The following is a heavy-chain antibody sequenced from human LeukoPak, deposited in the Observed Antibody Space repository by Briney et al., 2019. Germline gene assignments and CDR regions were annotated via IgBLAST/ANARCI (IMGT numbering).Heavy chain of an antibody. D-gene: IGHD3-10*01. J-gene: IGHJ3*02. CDR1: GGSFSGYY. CDR3: ATHYRGSYAFDI. V-gene: IGHV4-59*10. CDR2: IYTSGST. Sequence: SETLSLTCAVYGGSFSGYYWSWIRQPAGKGLEWIGRIYTSGSTNYNPSLKSRVTMSVDTSKNQFSLKLSSVTAADTAVYYCATHYRGSYAFDIWGQGTMVTVSS.